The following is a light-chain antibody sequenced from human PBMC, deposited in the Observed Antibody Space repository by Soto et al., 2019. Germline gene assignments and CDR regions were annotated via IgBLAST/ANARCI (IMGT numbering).Light chain of an antibody. CDR3: QQRSNWRPIT. V-gene: IGKV3D-20*02. CDR2: GAS. J-gene: IGKJ5*01. CDR1: QSVSSRY. Sequence: EIVLTQYPGTLSLSPGERATLSCRASQSVSSRYLAWYQPTPGQAPSLXXYGASSRATGVPARFSGSGSGTDLTLTISRLEPEDFAIYDCQQRSNWRPITFGQGTRLDIK.